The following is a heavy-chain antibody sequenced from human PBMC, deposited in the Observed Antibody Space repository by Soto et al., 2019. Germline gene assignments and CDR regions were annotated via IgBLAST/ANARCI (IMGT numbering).Heavy chain of an antibody. Sequence: EAQLMESGGRIIRPGGNLRLSCAASGLNLRGYWMHWVRQAPGEGLIWVSRVNTDGTDTLYADSVKGRFTISRDNAKDTVYLEMNSLRAEDTAVYYCARESEDLTSNFDYWGQGTLVTVSS. V-gene: IGHV3-74*03. CDR1: GLNLRGYW. CDR3: ARESEDLTSNFDY. J-gene: IGHJ4*02. CDR2: VNTDGTDT.